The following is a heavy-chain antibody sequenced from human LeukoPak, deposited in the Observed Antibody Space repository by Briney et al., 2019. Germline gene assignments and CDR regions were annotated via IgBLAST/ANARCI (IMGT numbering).Heavy chain of an antibody. CDR1: GVTFSSYS. Sequence: GGSLRLSCAASGVTFSSYSMSWDRQAPGKGLEWVSSISSSSSYIYYADSVKGRFTISRDNAKNSLYLQMNSLRAEDTAVYYCAKDGYGSVDYWGQGTLVTVSS. D-gene: IGHD5-18*01. V-gene: IGHV3-21*04. J-gene: IGHJ4*02. CDR2: ISSSSSYI. CDR3: AKDGYGSVDY.